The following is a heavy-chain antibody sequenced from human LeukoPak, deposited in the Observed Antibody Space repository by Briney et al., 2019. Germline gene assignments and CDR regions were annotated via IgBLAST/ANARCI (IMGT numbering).Heavy chain of an antibody. J-gene: IGHJ4*02. CDR2: IIGSGGNT. Sequence: GGSLRLSCAASGFXFSSYVMGRVRQAPGKGLEWVSAIIGSGGNTYYADSVKGRFTISRDNSKNTLYLQMNSLRAEDTAVYYCAKANYYDSSGYYGYWGQGSLVTVSS. CDR3: AKANYYDSSGYYGY. D-gene: IGHD3-22*01. CDR1: GFXFSSYV. V-gene: IGHV3-23*01.